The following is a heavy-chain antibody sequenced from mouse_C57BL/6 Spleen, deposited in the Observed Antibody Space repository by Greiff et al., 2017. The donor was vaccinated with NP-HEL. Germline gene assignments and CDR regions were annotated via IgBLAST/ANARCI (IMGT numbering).Heavy chain of an antibody. CDR1: GYTFTSYW. J-gene: IGHJ3*01. CDR3: ARGGDSSGLFAY. Sequence: VQLQQPGAELVKPGASVKMSCKASGYTFTSYWITWVKQRPGQGLEWIGDIYPGSGSTNYNEKFKSKATLTVDTSSRTAYMQLSSLTSEDSAVYYCARGGDSSGLFAYWGQGTLVTVSA. D-gene: IGHD3-2*02. CDR2: IYPGSGST. V-gene: IGHV1-55*01.